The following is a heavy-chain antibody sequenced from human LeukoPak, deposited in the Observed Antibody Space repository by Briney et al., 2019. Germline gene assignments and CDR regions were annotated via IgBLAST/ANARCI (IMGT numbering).Heavy chain of an antibody. Sequence: GASVKGSCKASGYTFTSHDIDWVRQATGKGLEWMGWMNPNSGNTGYAQKFQGRVTMTRDTSINTAYMELNSLRSEDTAVYYCARGYSPSIRTTGNDYWGQGTLVTVSS. CDR1: GYTFTSHD. CDR3: ARGYSPSIRTTGNDY. V-gene: IGHV1-8*01. J-gene: IGHJ4*02. CDR2: MNPNSGNT. D-gene: IGHD1-1*01.